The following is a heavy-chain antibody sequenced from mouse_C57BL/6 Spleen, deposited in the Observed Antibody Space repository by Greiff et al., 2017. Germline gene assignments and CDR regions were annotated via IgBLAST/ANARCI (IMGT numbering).Heavy chain of an antibody. CDR3: AYGNSKDYFDY. CDR1: GYTFTSYW. V-gene: IGHV1-69*01. CDR2: IDPSDSYT. D-gene: IGHD2-1*01. J-gene: IGHJ2*01. Sequence: QVQLKQPGAELVMPGASVKLSCKASGYTFTSYWMHWVKQRPGQGLEWIGEIDPSDSYTNYNQKFKGKSTLTVDKSSSTAYMQLSSLTSEDSAVYYCAYGNSKDYFDYWGQGTTLTVSS.